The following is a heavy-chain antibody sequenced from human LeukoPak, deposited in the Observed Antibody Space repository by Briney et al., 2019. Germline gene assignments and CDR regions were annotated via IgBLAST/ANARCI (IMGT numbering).Heavy chain of an antibody. J-gene: IGHJ3*02. Sequence: SGTLPLTCTASGGSISSCYWSWIRQPAGKGLEWIGGIYTSGSTNYNPSLKSRVTMSVDTSKDQFSLKLSSVTAADTAVYYCARDGGSTVVYDAFDIWGQGTMVTVSS. CDR3: ARDGGSTVVYDAFDI. CDR2: IYTSGST. D-gene: IGHD4-23*01. V-gene: IGHV4-4*07. CDR1: GGSISSCY.